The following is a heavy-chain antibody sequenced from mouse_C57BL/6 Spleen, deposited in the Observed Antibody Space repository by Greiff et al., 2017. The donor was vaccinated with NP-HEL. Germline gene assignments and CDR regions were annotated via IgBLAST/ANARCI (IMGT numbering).Heavy chain of an antibody. D-gene: IGHD2-2*01. CDR3: AREVVTTTYFDY. CDR2: ISYDGSN. V-gene: IGHV3-6*01. CDR1: GYSITSGYY. J-gene: IGHJ2*01. Sequence: VQLKESGPGLVKPSQSLSLTCSVTGYSITSGYYWNWIRQFPGNKLEWMGYISYDGSNNYNPSLKNRISITRDTSKNQFFLKLNSVTTEDTATYYCAREVVTTTYFDYWGQGTTLTVSS.